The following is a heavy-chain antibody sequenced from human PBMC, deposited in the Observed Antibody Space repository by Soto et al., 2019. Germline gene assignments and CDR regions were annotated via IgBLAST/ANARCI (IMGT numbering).Heavy chain of an antibody. CDR2: ISYDGSNN. CDR1: GFTFSSYT. V-gene: IGHV3-30*18. D-gene: IGHD6-19*01. J-gene: IGHJ4*02. CDR3: AKPSYTSGWRKSEPTFDY. Sequence: PGGSLRLSCAATGFTFSSYTLHWVRQAPGKGLEWVAVISYDGSNNYYVDSVKGRFTISRDNSKDTLYLQMNSLRGEDTAVYYCAKPSYTSGWRKSEPTFDYWGQGTLVTVSS.